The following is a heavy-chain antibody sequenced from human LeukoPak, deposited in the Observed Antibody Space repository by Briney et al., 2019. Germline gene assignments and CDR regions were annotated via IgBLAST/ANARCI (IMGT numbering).Heavy chain of an antibody. CDR1: GFTFSSYA. V-gene: IGHV3-30-3*01. J-gene: IGHJ3*02. CDR2: ISYDGSNK. Sequence: PGGSLRLSCAASGFTFSSYAMHWVRQAPGKGLEWVAVISYDGSNKYYADSVKGRFTISRDNSKNTLYLQMNSLRAEDTAVYYCASCEGNGNPVRAKNAFDIWGQGTMVTVSS. D-gene: IGHD3-10*01. CDR3: ASCEGNGNPVRAKNAFDI.